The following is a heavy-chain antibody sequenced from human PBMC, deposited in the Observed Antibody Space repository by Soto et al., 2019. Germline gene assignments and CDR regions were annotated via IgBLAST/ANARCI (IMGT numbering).Heavy chain of an antibody. Sequence: ASVKVSCTASGYTFTSYAMHWVRQAPGQRLEWMGWINAGNGNTKYSQKFQGRVTITRDTSASTADMELSSLRSEDTAVYYCARGYDFWSGPQDPWGQGTLVTVSS. D-gene: IGHD3-3*01. J-gene: IGHJ5*02. CDR3: ARGYDFWSGPQDP. V-gene: IGHV1-3*01. CDR1: GYTFTSYA. CDR2: INAGNGNT.